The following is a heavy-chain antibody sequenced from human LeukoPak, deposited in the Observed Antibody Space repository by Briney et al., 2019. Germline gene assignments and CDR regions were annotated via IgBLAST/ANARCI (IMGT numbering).Heavy chain of an antibody. D-gene: IGHD2-15*01. Sequence: GGSLRLSCAASGFTVSSNYMSWVRQAPGEGLEWVSLIYSGGDTYYADSVKGRFTISRDNSKNTLYLQMDSLRAEDTAPYYCATRYCSSGSCYRGASDIWGQGTMVTVSS. V-gene: IGHV3-66*02. J-gene: IGHJ3*02. CDR1: GFTVSSNY. CDR2: IYSGGDT. CDR3: ATRYCSSGSCYRGASDI.